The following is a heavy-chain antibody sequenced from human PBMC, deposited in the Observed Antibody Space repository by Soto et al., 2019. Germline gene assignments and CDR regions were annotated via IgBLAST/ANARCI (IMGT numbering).Heavy chain of an antibody. J-gene: IGHJ6*02. V-gene: IGHV5-51*01. D-gene: IGHD3-16*01. CDR2: IYPGDSDT. CDR1: GYRFSSYW. Sequence: GASLKISCKGSGYRFSSYWSAWVRQMPGKGLEWMGIIYPGDSDTRYSPSFEGQVTISADKSNSTAYLQWSSLKASDTAMYYCARQGSNGAYYYYGMDVWGQGTTVTVSS. CDR3: ARQGSNGAYYYYGMDV.